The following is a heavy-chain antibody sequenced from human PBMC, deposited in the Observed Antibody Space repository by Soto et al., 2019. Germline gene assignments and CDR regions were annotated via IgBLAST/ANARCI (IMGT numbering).Heavy chain of an antibody. CDR2: IYPGDSDT. CDR3: ARQKAKVGSGWYSDKDYYGMDV. V-gene: IGHV5-51*01. Sequence: GESLKISCKGSGYSFTSYWIGWVRQMPGKGLEWMGIIYPGDSDTRYSPSFQGQVTISADKSISTAYLQWSSLKASDTAMYYCARQKAKVGSGWYSDKDYYGMDVWGQGTTVTVSS. J-gene: IGHJ6*02. D-gene: IGHD6-19*01. CDR1: GYSFTSYW.